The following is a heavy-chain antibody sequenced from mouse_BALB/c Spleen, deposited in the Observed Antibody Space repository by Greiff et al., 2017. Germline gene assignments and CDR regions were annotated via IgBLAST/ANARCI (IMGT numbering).Heavy chain of an antibody. Sequence: VQLKESGGGLVQPGGSRKLSCAASGFTFSSFGMHWVRQAPEKGLEWVAYISSGSSTIYYADTVKGRFTISRDNPKNTLCLQMTRLRSEETAMYYCARAKDDYGYWYFDVWGAGTTVTVSS. CDR1: GFTFSSFG. J-gene: IGHJ1*01. V-gene: IGHV5-17*02. CDR3: ARAKDDYGYWYFDV. D-gene: IGHD1-1*01. CDR2: ISSGSSTI.